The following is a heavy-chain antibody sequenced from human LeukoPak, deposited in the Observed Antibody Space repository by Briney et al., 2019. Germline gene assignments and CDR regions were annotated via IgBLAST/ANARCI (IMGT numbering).Heavy chain of an antibody. CDR1: GGSIDSRSYY. Sequence: PSESLSLTCTVSGGSIDSRSYYWDWIRQPPGKGLEWIGTIYHSGSTEYNPSLKSRVAIFVDTSKNQFSLILPSVAAADTAVYYCARRSEFDNTHYHYFDYWGEGAVVTVSS. J-gene: IGHJ4*02. CDR3: ARRSEFDNTHYHYFDY. V-gene: IGHV4-39*01. D-gene: IGHD2-15*01. CDR2: IYHSGST.